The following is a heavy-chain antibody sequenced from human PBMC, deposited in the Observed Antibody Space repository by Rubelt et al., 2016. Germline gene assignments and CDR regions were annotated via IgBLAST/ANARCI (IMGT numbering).Heavy chain of an antibody. D-gene: IGHD3-22*01. CDR1: GGSFSGYY. CDR3: APRGNYYDSSGIAGMDV. Sequence: QVQLQQWGAGLLKPSETLSLTCAVYGGSFSGYYWSWIRQPPGKGLEWIGEINHSGSTHYNPSPNWLVTLSVDTANNQFSLKLGSVTAAGTAVYYCAPRGNYYDSSGIAGMDVWGQGTTVTVSS. J-gene: IGHJ6*02. CDR2: INHSGST. V-gene: IGHV4-34*01.